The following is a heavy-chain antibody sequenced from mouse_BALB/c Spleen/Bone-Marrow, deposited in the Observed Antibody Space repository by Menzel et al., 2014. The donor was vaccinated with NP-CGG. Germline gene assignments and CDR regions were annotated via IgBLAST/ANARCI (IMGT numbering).Heavy chain of an antibody. CDR1: GFTFSTYA. Sequence: EVQRVESGGRLVQPKGSLKLSCAASGFTFSTYAMNWVRQAPGKGLEWVARIRSKSNNFPTYYADSVKDRFTISRDDSQSMLYLQMNNLKTGDTAMYYCVTSTYFDVWGAGTPVTVSS. CDR2: IRSKSNNFPT. D-gene: IGHD6-1*01. J-gene: IGHJ1*01. V-gene: IGHV10-1*02. CDR3: VTSTYFDV.